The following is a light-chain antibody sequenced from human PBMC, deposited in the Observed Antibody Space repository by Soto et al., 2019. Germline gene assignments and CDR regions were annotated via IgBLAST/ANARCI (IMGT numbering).Light chain of an antibody. Sequence: EIVLTQSPGTLSLSPGERATLSCRASQSINSRYLAWYQQKPGQAPRLLIYGASSRATCIPDRFSGSGSGTNFTLTISSLEPEDFAVYYFQQFGSSPGFTFGPGTKVDIK. CDR2: GAS. V-gene: IGKV3-20*01. CDR3: QQFGSSPGFT. CDR1: QSINSRY. J-gene: IGKJ3*01.